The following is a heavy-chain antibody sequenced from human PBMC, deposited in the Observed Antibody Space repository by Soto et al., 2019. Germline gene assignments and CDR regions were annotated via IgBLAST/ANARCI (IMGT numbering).Heavy chain of an antibody. V-gene: IGHV4-34*01. CDR2: INHSGST. CDR1: GGSLSGYY. D-gene: IGHD1-1*01. Sequence: QVQLQQWGAGLLKPSETLSLTCAVYGGSLSGYYGNWIRQSPGKGLEWIGEINHSGSTNYNPSLKIRVTISIDTSKYLFSLKLSYVIAADPAVYYCVRTRNLDVWGQGTTVIVSS. CDR3: VRTRNLDV. J-gene: IGHJ6*02.